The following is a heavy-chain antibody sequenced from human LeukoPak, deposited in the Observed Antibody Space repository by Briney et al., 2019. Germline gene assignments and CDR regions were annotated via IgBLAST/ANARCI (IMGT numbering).Heavy chain of an antibody. CDR2: ISGYDDNT. CDR3: ARGSGRDGYSYAFDI. V-gene: IGHV1-18*01. CDR1: GYTFTNYG. Sequence: ASVKVSCKASGYTFTNYGVNWVRQAPGQGLEYMGWISGYDDNTNYAQKVQGRVTMTADISTSTAYMELRSLRSDDTAVYYCARGSGRDGYSYAFDIWGQGTMVTVSS. D-gene: IGHD5-24*01. J-gene: IGHJ3*02.